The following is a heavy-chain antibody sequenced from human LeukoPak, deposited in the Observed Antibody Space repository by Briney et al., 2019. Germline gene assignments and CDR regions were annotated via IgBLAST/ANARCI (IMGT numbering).Heavy chain of an antibody. CDR1: GFTFDDYG. CDR3: ARDRGSSSGYYYYYYMDV. V-gene: IGHV3-20*01. J-gene: IGHJ6*03. D-gene: IGHD6-6*01. CDR2: LNWNGAST. Sequence: GGSLRLSCAASGFTFDDYGLSWVRQVPGKWLEWVSGLNWNGASTGYADSVKGRFTISRDNAKNSLYLQMNSLRAEDTALYHCARDRGSSSGYYYYYYMDVWGKGTTVTVSS.